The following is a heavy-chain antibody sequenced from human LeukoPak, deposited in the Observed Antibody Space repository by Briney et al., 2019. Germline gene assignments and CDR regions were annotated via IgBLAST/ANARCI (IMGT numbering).Heavy chain of an antibody. J-gene: IGHJ6*03. V-gene: IGHV4-38-2*01. Sequence: SETLSLTCAVSGYPISNAYYWVWIRQPPGKGLEWIGSLYHPDTTYYNPSLKSRVTMSADTSRNRFSLKLSFVTAADTAVYYCARQHDSYYHYYVDLWGTGTTVTVSS. CDR2: LYHPDTT. D-gene: IGHD6-13*01. CDR3: ARQHDSYYHYYVDL. CDR1: GYPISNAYY.